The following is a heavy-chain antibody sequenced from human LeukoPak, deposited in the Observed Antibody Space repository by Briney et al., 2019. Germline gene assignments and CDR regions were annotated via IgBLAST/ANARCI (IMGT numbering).Heavy chain of an antibody. CDR2: IGDSGATT. CDR3: ARDRGDYDSSGYSYYYYMDV. V-gene: IGHV3-23*01. Sequence: GGSLRLSCAASGFTLSSYAMTWVRQAPGKGLEWVSDIGDSGATTYYADSVKGRFTISRDNSKNSLYLQMNSLRAEDTAVYYCARDRGDYDSSGYSYYYYMDVWGKGTTVTVSS. J-gene: IGHJ6*03. CDR1: GFTLSSYA. D-gene: IGHD3-22*01.